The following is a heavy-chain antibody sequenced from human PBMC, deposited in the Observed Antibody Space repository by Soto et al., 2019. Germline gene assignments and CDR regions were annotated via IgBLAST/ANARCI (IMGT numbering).Heavy chain of an antibody. J-gene: IGHJ4*02. CDR1: GFSFISSGVG. Sequence: QITLKESGPTLLKPTQTLTLTCTFSGFSFISSGVGVGWIRQPPGKALEWLALVYWDDDKRYNPSLQNRLTLTQDNDPSKRQVVLTLTDVDPADTATYYCAHRQRVIRYFDLGYFDYWGQGAPVTVSS. D-gene: IGHD3-9*01. CDR3: AHRQRVIRYFDLGYFDY. CDR2: VYWDDDK. V-gene: IGHV2-5*02.